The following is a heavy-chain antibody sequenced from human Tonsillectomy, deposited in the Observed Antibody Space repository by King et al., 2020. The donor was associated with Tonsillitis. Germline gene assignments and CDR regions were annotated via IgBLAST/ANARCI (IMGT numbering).Heavy chain of an antibody. V-gene: IGHV4-59*01. J-gene: IGHJ4*02. CDR2: IYDSGST. Sequence: VQLQESGPGLVKPSETLSLTCTVSGGSISSYYWSWIRQPPGKGLEWIGYIYDSGSTNYNPSLKSRVTISVDTSKNQFSLKLSSVTATDTAVYYCARGFLIYYYDSGGYSFDSGGQGTLATVSS. D-gene: IGHD3-22*01. CDR3: ARGFLIYYYDSGGYSFDS. CDR1: GGSISSYY.